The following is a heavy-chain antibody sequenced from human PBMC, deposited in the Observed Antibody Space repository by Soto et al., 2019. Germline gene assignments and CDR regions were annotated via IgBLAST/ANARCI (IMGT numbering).Heavy chain of an antibody. Sequence: VASVKVSCKASGYTFTSYYMHWVRQAPGQGLEWMGIINPSGGSTSYAQKFQGRVTMTRDTSTSTVYMELSSLRSEDTAVYYCARDYYYDSSGYPLGRFDYWGQGTLVTVSS. CDR3: ARDYYYDSSGYPLGRFDY. CDR1: GYTFTSYY. CDR2: INPSGGST. J-gene: IGHJ4*02. V-gene: IGHV1-46*01. D-gene: IGHD3-22*01.